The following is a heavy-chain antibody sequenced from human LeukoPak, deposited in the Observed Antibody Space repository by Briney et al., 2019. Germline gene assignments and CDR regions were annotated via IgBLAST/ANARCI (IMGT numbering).Heavy chain of an antibody. D-gene: IGHD3-22*01. J-gene: IGHJ4*02. Sequence: PGGSLRLSCAASGFTFSSYAMSWVRQAPGKGLEWVSAISGSGGSTYYADSVKGRFTISRDNSKNTLYLQMNSLRAEDTAVYYCVSDSSGYYYQFDYWGQGTLVTVSS. CDR3: VSDSSGYYYQFDY. CDR1: GFTFSSYA. CDR2: ISGSGGST. V-gene: IGHV3-23*01.